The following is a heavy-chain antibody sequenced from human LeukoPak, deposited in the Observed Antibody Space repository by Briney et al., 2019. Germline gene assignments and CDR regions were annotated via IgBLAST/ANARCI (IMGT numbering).Heavy chain of an antibody. CDR2: INPNSGGT. J-gene: IGHJ4*02. Sequence: ASVKVSCKASGYTFTGYYMHWVRQAPGQGLEWMGWINPNSGGTNYAQKFQGRVTMTRDTPISTAYMELSRLRSDDTAVYYCARSSGYGLRNDYWGQGTLVTVSS. CDR1: GYTFTGYY. V-gene: IGHV1-2*02. CDR3: ARSSGYGLRNDY. D-gene: IGHD2-2*01.